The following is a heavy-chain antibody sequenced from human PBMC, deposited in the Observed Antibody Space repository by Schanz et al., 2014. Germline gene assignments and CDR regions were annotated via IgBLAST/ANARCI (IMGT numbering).Heavy chain of an antibody. Sequence: QGQLVESGGGVVQPGRSLRLSCAASGFTFRSYGMHWVRQAPGKGLEWVALISYDGSSKNHADSVKGRFTISRDNAKNSLYLQMNSLRAEDTALYYCARDSGSSSWYPSDYWGQGTLVTVSS. CDR1: GFTFRSYG. CDR2: ISYDGSSK. CDR3: ARDSGSSSWYPSDY. V-gene: IGHV3-33*01. D-gene: IGHD6-13*01. J-gene: IGHJ4*02.